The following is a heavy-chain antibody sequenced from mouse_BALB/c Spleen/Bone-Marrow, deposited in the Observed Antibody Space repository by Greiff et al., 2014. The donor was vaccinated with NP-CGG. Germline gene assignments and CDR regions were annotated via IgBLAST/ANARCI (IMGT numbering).Heavy chain of an antibody. V-gene: IGHV1S81*02. Sequence: QVQLQQSGAELVKPGVSVKLSCKASGYTFTSYYMYWVKQRPGQGLEWIGEINPSNGGTNFNEKFKSKATLTVDKSSSTAYMQLSSLTSEDSAVYYCTRSTMITYFDYWGQGTTLTVSS. J-gene: IGHJ2*01. D-gene: IGHD2-4*01. CDR2: INPSNGGT. CDR1: GYTFTSYY. CDR3: TRSTMITYFDY.